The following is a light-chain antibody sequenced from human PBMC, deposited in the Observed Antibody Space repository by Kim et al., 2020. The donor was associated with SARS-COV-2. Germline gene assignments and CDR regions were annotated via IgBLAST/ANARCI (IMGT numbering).Light chain of an antibody. V-gene: IGKV1-8*01. CDR3: QQYYSYPFT. J-gene: IGKJ3*01. CDR2: AAS. CDR1: QGISSY. Sequence: ASTGDRVTITCRASQGISSYLAWYQQNPGKAPKLLIYAASTLQSGVPSRFSGSGSGTDFTLTISCLQSEDFATYYCQQYYSYPFTFGPGTKVDIK.